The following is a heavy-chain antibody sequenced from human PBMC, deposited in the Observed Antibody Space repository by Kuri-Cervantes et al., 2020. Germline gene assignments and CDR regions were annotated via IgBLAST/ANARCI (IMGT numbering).Heavy chain of an antibody. CDR1: GGSISSSNW. Sequence: SETLSLTCAVSGGSISSSNWWSWVRQPPGKGLEWIGEIYHSGSTYYNPSLKSRVTISVDTSKNQFSLKLSSVTAADTAVYYCARGRLALRQGPPVYWGQGTLVTVSS. CDR3: ARGRLALRQGPPVY. D-gene: IGHD3-16*01. CDR2: IYHSGST. J-gene: IGHJ4*02. V-gene: IGHV4-4*02.